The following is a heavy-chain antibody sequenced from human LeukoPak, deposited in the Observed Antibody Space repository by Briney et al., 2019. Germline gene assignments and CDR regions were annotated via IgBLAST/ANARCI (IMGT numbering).Heavy chain of an antibody. CDR1: GYSISSGYY. V-gene: IGHV4-38-2*02. CDR2: IYHSGST. CDR3: ARHPLRYFDWLSIFDY. J-gene: IGHJ4*02. D-gene: IGHD3-9*01. Sequence: SETLSLTCTVSGYSISSGYYWGWIRQPPGKGLEWIGSIYHSGSTYYNPSLKSRVTISVDTSKNQFSLKLSSVTAADTAVYYCARHPLRYFDWLSIFDYWGQGTLVTVSS.